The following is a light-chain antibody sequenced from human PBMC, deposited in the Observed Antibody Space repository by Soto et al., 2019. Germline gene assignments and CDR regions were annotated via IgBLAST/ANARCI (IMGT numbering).Light chain of an antibody. V-gene: IGKV3-20*01. CDR1: QSVSRSY. CDR3: QQYGSSPKLT. CDR2: GAS. Sequence: EIVLTQSPGTLSLSRGERATLSCRASQSVSRSYSAWYQQKPGQAPRHLIYGASSRATGIPDRFSGSGSGTDFTLTISRLEPEEFAVYYCQQYGSSPKLTFGGGTKVEIK. J-gene: IGKJ4*01.